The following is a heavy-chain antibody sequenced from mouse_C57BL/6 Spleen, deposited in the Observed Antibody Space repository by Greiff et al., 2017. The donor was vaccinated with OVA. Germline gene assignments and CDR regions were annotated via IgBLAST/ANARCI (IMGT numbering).Heavy chain of an antibody. CDR3: ARLWKGDYAMDY. CDR1: GYTFTDYY. D-gene: IGHD1-1*02. Sequence: VQLQQSGPELVKPGASVKISCKASGYTFTDYYMNWVKQSHGKSLEWIGDINPNNGGTSYNQKFKGKATLTVDKSSSTAYMELRSLTSEDSAVYYCARLWKGDYAMDYWGQGTSVTVSS. V-gene: IGHV1-26*01. J-gene: IGHJ4*01. CDR2: INPNNGGT.